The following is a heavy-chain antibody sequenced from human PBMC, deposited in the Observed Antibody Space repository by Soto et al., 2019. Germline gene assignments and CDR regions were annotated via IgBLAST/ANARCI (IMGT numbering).Heavy chain of an antibody. CDR2: ISGSGGST. CDR1: GLTFSSYA. V-gene: IGHV3-23*01. J-gene: IGHJ3*02. D-gene: IGHD6-13*01. Sequence: GGSLRLSCAASGLTFSSYAMSWVRQAPGKGLEWVSAISGSGGSTYYADSVKGRFTISRDNSKNTLYLQMNSLRAEDTAVYYCARVKLAAAGTLNAFDIWGQGTMVTVSS. CDR3: ARVKLAAAGTLNAFDI.